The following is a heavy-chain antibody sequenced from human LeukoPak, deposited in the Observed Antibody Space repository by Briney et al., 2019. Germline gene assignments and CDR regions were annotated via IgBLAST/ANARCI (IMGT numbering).Heavy chain of an antibody. J-gene: IGHJ4*02. CDR2: IYYSGST. CDR1: GFTFSSYW. V-gene: IGHV4-59*01. D-gene: IGHD3-22*01. CDR3: ARGYGYYYDSSGYYIDY. Sequence: GSLRLSCAASGFTFSSYWMSWIRQPPGKGLEWIGYIYYSGSTNYNPSLKSRVTISVDTSKNQFSLKLSSVTAADTAVYYCARGYGYYYDSSGYYIDYWGQGTLVTVSS.